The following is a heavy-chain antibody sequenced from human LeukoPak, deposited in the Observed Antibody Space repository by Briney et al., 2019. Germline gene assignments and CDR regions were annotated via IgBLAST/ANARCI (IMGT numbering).Heavy chain of an antibody. CDR3: VKEIAAAGTGGVDY. J-gene: IGHJ4*02. CDR1: GFTFDDYA. V-gene: IGHV3-9*01. D-gene: IGHD6-13*01. CDR2: ISWNSGRI. Sequence: PGRSLRLSCAASGFTFDDYAMYWVRQPPGKGLEWVAGISWNSGRIGYADSVKGRFTISRDNAKNSLYLQMNSLRVEDTALYYCVKEIAAAGTGGVDYWGQGTLVTVSS.